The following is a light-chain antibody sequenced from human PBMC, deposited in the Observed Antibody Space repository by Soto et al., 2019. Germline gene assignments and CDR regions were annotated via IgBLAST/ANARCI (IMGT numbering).Light chain of an antibody. Sequence: QSALTQPPSASGSPGQSVTISCIGTSSDVGGYNYVSWYQQHPGKAPKLMIYEVTKRPSGVPDRFSGSKSGNTASLTVSGLQAEDEADYYCNSYAGSNNLLFGGGTKLTVL. CDR2: EVT. V-gene: IGLV2-8*01. CDR3: NSYAGSNNLL. J-gene: IGLJ2*01. CDR1: SSDVGGYNY.